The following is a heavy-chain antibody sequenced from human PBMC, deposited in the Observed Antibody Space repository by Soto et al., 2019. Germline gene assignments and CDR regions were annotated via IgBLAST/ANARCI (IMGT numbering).Heavy chain of an antibody. J-gene: IGHJ4*02. Sequence: EVQLLESGGGLVQPGGSLRLSCAASGFTFSSYAMSWVRQAPGKGLEWSSAIGSGGGSTFYADSVKGRFTISRDSSKNTLFLQMNSLRAEDTAVYYCAKEGCGVGSCYPYFFDYWGQGTLVTVSS. CDR2: IGSGGGST. D-gene: IGHD2-15*01. CDR3: AKEGCGVGSCYPYFFDY. CDR1: GFTFSSYA. V-gene: IGHV3-23*01.